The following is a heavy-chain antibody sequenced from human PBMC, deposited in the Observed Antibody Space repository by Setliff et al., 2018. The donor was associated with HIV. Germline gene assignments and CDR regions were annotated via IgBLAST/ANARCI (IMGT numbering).Heavy chain of an antibody. CDR1: GGSFSDYY. CDR3: ASHQHNFTGYYYY. CDR2: IKHSGST. J-gene: IGHJ4*02. D-gene: IGHD3-9*01. Sequence: PSETLSLTCAVHGGSFSDYYWTWTRQPPGKGLEWIGEIKHSGSTNYNPSLKSRLTISVDTPKNQFSLKLSSVTAADTAVYYCASHQHNFTGYYYYWGQGTLVTVSS. V-gene: IGHV4-34*01.